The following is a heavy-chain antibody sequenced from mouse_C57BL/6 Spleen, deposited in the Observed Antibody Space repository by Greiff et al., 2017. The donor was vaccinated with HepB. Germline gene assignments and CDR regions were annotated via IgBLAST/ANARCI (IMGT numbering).Heavy chain of an antibody. D-gene: IGHD1-1*01. Sequence: EVKLMESGEGLVKPGGSLKLSCAASGFTFSSYAMSWVRQTPEKRLEWVAYISSGGDYIYYADTVKGRFTISRDNARNTLYLQMSSLKSEDTAMYYCTRGDGSSPAYWGQGTLVTVSA. CDR3: TRGDGSSPAY. V-gene: IGHV5-9-1*02. CDR2: ISSGGDYI. J-gene: IGHJ3*01. CDR1: GFTFSSYA.